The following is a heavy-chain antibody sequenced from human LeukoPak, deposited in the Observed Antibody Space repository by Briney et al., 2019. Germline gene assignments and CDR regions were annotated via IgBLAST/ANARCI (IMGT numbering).Heavy chain of an antibody. D-gene: IGHD3-22*01. CDR2: INPDGSTI. J-gene: IGHJ5*02. V-gene: IGHV3-74*01. CDR3: ARGGYYDSSGYHNWFDP. CDR1: GFSISTYW. Sequence: PGGSLRLSCAASGFSISTYWIHWVRQAPGKGLVWVSRINPDGSTIYYADSVKGRFTISRDNAKNSLYLQMNSLRAEDTAVYYCARGGYYDSSGYHNWFDPWGQGTLVTVSS.